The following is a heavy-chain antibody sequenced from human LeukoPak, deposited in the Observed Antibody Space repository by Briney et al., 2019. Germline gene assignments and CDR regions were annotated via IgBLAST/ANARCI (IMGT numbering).Heavy chain of an antibody. CDR1: GFTFSSYA. V-gene: IGHV3-30*04. Sequence: PGGSLRLSCAASGFTFSSYAMHWVRQAPGKGLEWVAVISYDGSNKYYADSVKGRFTISRDNAKNSLYLQMNSLRAEDTALYHCARVVKTRSSGYSFDYWGQGTLVTVSA. CDR2: ISYDGSNK. CDR3: ARVVKTRSSGYSFDY. D-gene: IGHD3-22*01. J-gene: IGHJ4*02.